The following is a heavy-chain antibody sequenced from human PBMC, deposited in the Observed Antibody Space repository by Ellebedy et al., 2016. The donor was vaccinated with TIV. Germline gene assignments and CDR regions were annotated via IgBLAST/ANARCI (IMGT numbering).Heavy chain of an antibody. V-gene: IGHV4-59*06. J-gene: IGHJ4*02. CDR3: AMGGLLAATSDF. Sequence: SETLSLXXAVFGQSFSGYYWSWIRQSPGKGLEWIGYIYYSGSTYYNPSLKSRVTISVDTSKNQFSLKLSSVTAADTAIYYCAMGGLLAATSDFWGLGTLVTVSS. D-gene: IGHD2-15*01. CDR1: GQSFSGYY. CDR2: IYYSGST.